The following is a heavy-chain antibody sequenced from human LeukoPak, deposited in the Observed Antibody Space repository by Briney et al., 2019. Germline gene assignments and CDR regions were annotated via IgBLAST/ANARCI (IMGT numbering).Heavy chain of an antibody. J-gene: IGHJ1*01. CDR2: ISSSSSYI. Sequence: PGGSLRLSCAASGFTFSSYGMNWVRQAPGKGLEWVSSISSSSSYIYYADSVKGRFTISRDNAKNSLYLQMNSLRAEDTAVYYCARDEAAAAYFQHWGQGTLVTVSS. CDR3: ARDEAAAAYFQH. CDR1: GFTFSSYG. D-gene: IGHD6-13*01. V-gene: IGHV3-21*01.